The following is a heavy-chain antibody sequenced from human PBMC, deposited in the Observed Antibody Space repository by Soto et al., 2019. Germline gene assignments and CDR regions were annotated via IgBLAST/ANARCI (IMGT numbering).Heavy chain of an antibody. J-gene: IGHJ6*02. CDR3: ARDRPTSSIRARDYYSAMDV. D-gene: IGHD6-6*01. V-gene: IGHV1-18*01. Sequence: QVQLVQSGAEVKKPGASVKVSCKASGYTFITYGISWVRQAPGQGLEWMGWISTYNGNTNYAQKLQGKVTMNTDTSTNTAYMELRSLRSDERAVYYCARDRPTSSIRARDYYSAMDVWGQGTTVTVSS. CDR2: ISTYNGNT. CDR1: GYTFITYG.